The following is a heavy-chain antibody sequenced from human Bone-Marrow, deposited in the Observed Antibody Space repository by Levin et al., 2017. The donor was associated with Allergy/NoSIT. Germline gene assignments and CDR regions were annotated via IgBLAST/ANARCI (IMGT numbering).Heavy chain of an antibody. J-gene: IGHJ6*02. Sequence: GGSLRLSCVSRFPSNYWIHWVRHAPAQGLVWVARIDNDGTTATYADSVKGRFILPKDNAKNTVSLQMNSLSVEDTAVYYCARDLKYTLDVWGQGTTVTVYS. CDR3: ARDLKYTLDV. CDR1: RFPSNYW. D-gene: IGHD2-15*01. V-gene: IGHV3-74*03. CDR2: IDNDGTTA.